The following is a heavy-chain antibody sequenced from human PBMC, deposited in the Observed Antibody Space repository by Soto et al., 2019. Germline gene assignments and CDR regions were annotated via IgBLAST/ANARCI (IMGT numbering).Heavy chain of an antibody. V-gene: IGHV4-31*03. CDR3: ARRWSGSGQGFAP. J-gene: IGHJ5*02. D-gene: IGHD3-3*01. Sequence: QVQLQESGPGLVKPSQTLSLTCTVSGGSISSGDYHRSWIRQHPGKGLEGIGYIYYSGRTYYQPSLRSRVTISVDTSKNQFCLKMSSVTAADAAGYDFARRWSGSGQGFAPWGQGTLVTVSS. CDR2: IYYSGRT. CDR1: GGSISSGDYH.